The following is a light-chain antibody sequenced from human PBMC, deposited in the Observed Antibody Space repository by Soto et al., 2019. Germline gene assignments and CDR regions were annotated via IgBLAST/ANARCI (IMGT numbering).Light chain of an antibody. J-gene: IGLJ1*01. Sequence: QLVLTQPRSVSGSPGQSVTISCTGTSSDVGGYNYVSWYQQHPGKAPKFMIYDVSKRPSGVPDRFSGSKSGNTASLTISGLQAEDEAEYYCCSYAGSYTGVFGTGTKLTVL. CDR2: DVS. CDR1: SSDVGGYNY. CDR3: CSYAGSYTGV. V-gene: IGLV2-11*01.